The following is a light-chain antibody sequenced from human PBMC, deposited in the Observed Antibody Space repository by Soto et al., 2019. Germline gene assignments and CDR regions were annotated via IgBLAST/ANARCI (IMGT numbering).Light chain of an antibody. Sequence: EIVMTQSPATLPVSPGERATLSCRASQSVTSNLAWYQQKPGQAPRLLIYGASTRATGITARFSGSGSGTEFTLTISSLQSEDLAVYYCQQYNNWPPEYTFGQGTKLEIK. J-gene: IGKJ2*01. CDR2: GAS. CDR1: QSVTSN. CDR3: QQYNNWPPEYT. V-gene: IGKV3-15*01.